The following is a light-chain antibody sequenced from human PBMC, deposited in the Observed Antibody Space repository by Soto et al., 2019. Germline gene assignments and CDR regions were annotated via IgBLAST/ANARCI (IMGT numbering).Light chain of an antibody. CDR2: GAS. Sequence: EIVLTQSPGTLSLSPGERATLSCRASQSVSSSYLAWYQQKPGQAPRLLICGASSRATGIPDRFSGSASGTDFTPTISRLAPEDFAVYYYQQYGSSPLTFGGGTKLEIK. J-gene: IGKJ4*01. V-gene: IGKV3-20*01. CDR3: QQYGSSPLT. CDR1: QSVSSSY.